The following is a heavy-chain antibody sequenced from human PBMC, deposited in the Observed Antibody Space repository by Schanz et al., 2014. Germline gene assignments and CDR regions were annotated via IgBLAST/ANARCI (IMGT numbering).Heavy chain of an antibody. D-gene: IGHD2-2*01. CDR2: ISSSSSYI. Sequence: EVQLVESGGGLVKPGGSLRLSCAASGFTFSSYSMNWVRQAPGKGLEWVSSISSSSSYIYYADSLKGRFTISRDNAKNSLYLQMNSLRAEDTAVYYCARAQDIVVVPGANLLGYWGQGTLVTVSS. V-gene: IGHV3-21*01. CDR1: GFTFSSYS. J-gene: IGHJ4*02. CDR3: ARAQDIVVVPGANLLGY.